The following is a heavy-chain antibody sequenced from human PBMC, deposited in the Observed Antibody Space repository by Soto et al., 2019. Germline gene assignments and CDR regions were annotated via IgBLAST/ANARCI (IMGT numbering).Heavy chain of an antibody. CDR2: ISYDGSNK. V-gene: IGHV3-30-3*01. D-gene: IGHD3-16*01. Sequence: PGGSLGLSCAASGFTFNSYAMHWVRQAPGKGLEWVAVISYDGSNKYYADSVKGRFTISRDNSKNTLYLQMNSLRAEDTAVYYCARAYEGDYFDYWGQGTLVTVSS. CDR1: GFTFNSYA. J-gene: IGHJ4*02. CDR3: ARAYEGDYFDY.